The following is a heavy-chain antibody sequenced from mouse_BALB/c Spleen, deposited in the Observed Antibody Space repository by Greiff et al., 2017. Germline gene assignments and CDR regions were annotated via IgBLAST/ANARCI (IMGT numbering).Heavy chain of an antibody. CDR2: INPSNGGT. CDR3: TSSSYGFAY. J-gene: IGHJ3*01. V-gene: IGHV1S16*01. CDR1: GYTFTSYY. D-gene: IGHD1-2*01. Sequence: VQLQQSGPELVKPGASVRISCKASGYTFTSYYMYWVKQRPGQGLEWIGGINPSNGGTNFNEKFKSKATLTVDKSSSTAYMQLSSLTSEDSAVYYCTSSSYGFAYWGQGTLVTVSA.